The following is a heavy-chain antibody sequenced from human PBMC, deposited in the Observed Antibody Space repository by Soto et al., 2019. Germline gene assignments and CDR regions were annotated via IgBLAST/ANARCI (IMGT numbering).Heavy chain of an antibody. Sequence: SETLSLTCTVSGGSILNGGHYWTWIRQHPGKGLEWVGRIFFSGNTHYNPALKSRLTFSLATAKNQFSLKLTSVPAADTAIYFGARDNYIGMLVNWGPEALDNVSS. V-gene: IGHV4-31*03. J-gene: IGHJ4*01. CDR3: ARDNYIGMLVN. D-gene: IGHD2-8*01. CDR1: GGSILNGGHY. CDR2: IFFSGNT.